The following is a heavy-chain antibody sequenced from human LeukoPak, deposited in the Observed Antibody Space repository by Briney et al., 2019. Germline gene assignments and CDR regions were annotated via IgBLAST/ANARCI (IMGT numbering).Heavy chain of an antibody. V-gene: IGHV3-7*01. J-gene: IGHJ5*02. D-gene: IGHD4-17*01. CDR1: GFTFSYYW. Sequence: GGSLRLSCAASGFTFSYYWMSWVRQAPGKGLEWVANIKEDGSENYSVDSVKGRFTISRDNAKNSLYLQMNSLRAEDTAVYYCARGGKYGDALRFDPWGQGTLVTVSS. CDR3: ARGGKYGDALRFDP. CDR2: IKEDGSEN.